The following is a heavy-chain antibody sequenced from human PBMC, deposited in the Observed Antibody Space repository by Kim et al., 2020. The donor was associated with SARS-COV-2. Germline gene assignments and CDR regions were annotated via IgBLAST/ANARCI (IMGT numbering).Heavy chain of an antibody. CDR3: AKGECSSSNCCTTDN. CDR1: GFTFSSFA. D-gene: IGHD2-2*01. Sequence: GGSLRLSCAASGFTFSSFAMSWVRQAPGKGPEWVSTISGGAGDTNYADSVKGRFTISRDNSKNTLYVQMNSLRAEDTAVYYCAKGECSSSNCCTTDNWGRGTLVTVSS. CDR2: ISGGAGDT. V-gene: IGHV3-23*01. J-gene: IGHJ4*02.